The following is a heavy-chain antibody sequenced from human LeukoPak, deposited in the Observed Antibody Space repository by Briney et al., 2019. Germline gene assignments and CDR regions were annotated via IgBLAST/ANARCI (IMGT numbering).Heavy chain of an antibody. D-gene: IGHD3-16*02. V-gene: IGHV4-39*07. CDR1: GGSISSYY. CDR3: ARVVVWGSYRYHYYMDV. J-gene: IGHJ6*03. CDR2: IYHSGST. Sequence: SETLSLTCTVSGGSISSYYWSWIRQPPGKGLEWIGSIYHSGSTYYNPSLKSRVTISVDTPKNQFSLKLSPVTAADTAVYYCARVVVWGSYRYHYYMDVWGKGTTVTVSS.